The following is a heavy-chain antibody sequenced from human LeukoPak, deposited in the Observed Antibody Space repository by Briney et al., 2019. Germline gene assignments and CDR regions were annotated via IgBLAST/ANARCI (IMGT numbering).Heavy chain of an antibody. V-gene: IGHV4-31*03. Sequence: SETLSLICTVSGGSISSGAYYWTWIRQHPGKALEWIGYIYYNGRTYSNPSLESRIIISVDTSKNQFSLKLRSVTAADTAVYYCARTPSKHYYDYWGQGTLVTVSS. CDR3: ARTPSKHYYDY. J-gene: IGHJ4*02. CDR2: IYYNGRT. CDR1: GGSISSGAYY.